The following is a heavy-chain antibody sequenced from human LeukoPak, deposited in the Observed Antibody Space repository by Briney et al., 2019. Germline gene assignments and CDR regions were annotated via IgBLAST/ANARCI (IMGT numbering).Heavy chain of an antibody. D-gene: IGHD3-22*01. CDR2: ISSSSSTI. V-gene: IGHV3-48*04. CDR1: GFTFSSYA. J-gene: IGHJ6*02. Sequence: GGSLRLSCAASGFTFSSYAMSWVRQAPGKGLEWVSYISSSSSTIYYADSVKGRFTISRDNAKNSLYLQMNSQRAEDTAVYYCAREKRYYDSSCMDVWGQGTTVTVSS. CDR3: AREKRYYDSSCMDV.